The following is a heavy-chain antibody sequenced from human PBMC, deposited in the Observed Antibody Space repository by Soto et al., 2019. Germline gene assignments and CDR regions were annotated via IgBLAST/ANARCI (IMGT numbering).Heavy chain of an antibody. Sequence: QVQLQESGPGLVKPSETLSLTCTVSGGSIISYYWSWTRQPPGKGLGWFGYIYYSGSTNYNPPLKCRVTISVDTSKNQFSLKLRSVTAADTAVYYCARTYGGYYDYWGQGTLVTVSS. CDR2: IYYSGST. CDR1: GGSIISYY. J-gene: IGHJ4*02. V-gene: IGHV4-59*01. D-gene: IGHD2-8*01. CDR3: ARTYGGYYDY.